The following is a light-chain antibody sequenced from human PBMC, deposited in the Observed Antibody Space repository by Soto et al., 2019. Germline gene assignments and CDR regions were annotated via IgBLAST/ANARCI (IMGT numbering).Light chain of an antibody. CDR1: QSIGRF. Sequence: DIQMTQSPSTLSASVGDRVTITCRASQSIGRFLAWYQHQPGKAPKLLIYDASTLESGVPSRFSGTGSGTEFTFSITILQPEYFGTYYCQQCYMGWTFGQGTKVDFK. V-gene: IGKV1-5*01. J-gene: IGKJ1*01. CDR2: DAS. CDR3: QQCYMGWT.